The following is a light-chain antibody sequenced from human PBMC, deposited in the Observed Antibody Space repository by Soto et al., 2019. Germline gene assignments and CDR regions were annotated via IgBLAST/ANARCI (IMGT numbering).Light chain of an antibody. CDR3: ATWDNMLSAVL. CDR2: DDN. Sequence: QSVLTQPPSVSAAPGQKVTISCSGSSSNIGSNYVSWYQHLPGTAPKLLVFDDNKRPSRIPDRFAASKSGTSATLGIAGLQTGDEADYYCATWDNMLSAVLFGGGTKSPS. J-gene: IGLJ2*01. CDR1: SSNIGSNY. V-gene: IGLV1-51*01.